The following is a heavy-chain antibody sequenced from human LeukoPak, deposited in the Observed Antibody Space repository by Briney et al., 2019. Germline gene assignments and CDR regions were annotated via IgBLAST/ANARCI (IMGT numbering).Heavy chain of an antibody. V-gene: IGHV4-59*01. D-gene: IGHD2-15*01. J-gene: IGHJ6*04. Sequence: SETLSLTCTVSGGSISSYYWSWIRQPPGKGLEWIGYIYYSGSTNYNPSLKSRVTISVDTSKNQFSLKLSSVTAADTAVYYWAREGAGAAKFPYYYYYGMDVWGKGTTVTVSS. CDR2: IYYSGST. CDR1: GGSISSYY. CDR3: AREGAGAAKFPYYYYYGMDV.